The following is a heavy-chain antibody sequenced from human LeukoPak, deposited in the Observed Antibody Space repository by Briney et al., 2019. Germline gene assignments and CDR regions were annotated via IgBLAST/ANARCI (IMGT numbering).Heavy chain of an antibody. CDR3: ARDRFTMVRGVWD. D-gene: IGHD3-10*01. V-gene: IGHV3-21*01. J-gene: IGHJ4*02. CDR1: GFTFSSYS. CDR2: ISSSSSYI. Sequence: PGGSLRLSCAASGFTFSSYSMNWVRQAPGKGLEWVSSISSSSSYIYYADSVKGRFTISRDNAKNSLYLQMNSLRAEDTAVYYCARDRFTMVRGVWDWGQGTLVTVSS.